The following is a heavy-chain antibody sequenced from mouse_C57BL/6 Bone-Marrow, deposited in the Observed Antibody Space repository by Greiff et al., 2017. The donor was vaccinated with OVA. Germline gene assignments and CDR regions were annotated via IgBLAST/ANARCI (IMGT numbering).Heavy chain of an antibody. CDR1: GYTFTSYW. J-gene: IGHJ1*03. V-gene: IGHV1-53*01. Sequence: QVQLQQPGTELVKPGASVKLSCKASGYTFTSYWMHWVKQRPGQGLEWIGNINPSNGGTNYNEKFKSKATLTVYKSSSTAYMQLSSLTSEDSAVDYGARVGGYDWYFDVWGTGTTVTVSS. CDR2: INPSNGGT. CDR3: ARVGGYDWYFDV. D-gene: IGHD2-2*01.